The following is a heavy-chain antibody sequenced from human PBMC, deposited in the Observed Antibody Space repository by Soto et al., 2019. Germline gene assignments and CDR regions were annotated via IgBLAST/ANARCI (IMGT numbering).Heavy chain of an antibody. D-gene: IGHD7-27*01. CDR2: ISSSSSTI. CDR3: ARDLWGVVY. Sequence: EVQLVESEGCLVQPGGSLRLSCAASGFTFSSYSMNWVRQAPGKGLEWVSYISSSSSTIYYADSVKGRFTISRDNAKNSLYLQMNSLRAEDTAVYYCARDLWGVVYWGQGTLVTVSS. CDR1: GFTFSSYS. J-gene: IGHJ4*02. V-gene: IGHV3-48*01.